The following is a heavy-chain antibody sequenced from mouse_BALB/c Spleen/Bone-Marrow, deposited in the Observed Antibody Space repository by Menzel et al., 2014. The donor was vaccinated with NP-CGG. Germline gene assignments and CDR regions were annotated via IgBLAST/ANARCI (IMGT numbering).Heavy chain of an antibody. CDR2: IDPANDNT. J-gene: IGHJ3*01. CDR3: ARADGYYAWFAY. D-gene: IGHD2-3*01. CDR1: GFNIKDTY. Sequence: EVNVVESGAEFVKPGASVKLSCTASGFNIKDTYMHWVKQRPEQGLEWIGRIDPANDNTKYDPKFQGKATITADTSSNTAYLQLSSLTSEDTAVYYCARADGYYAWFAYWGQGTLVTVSA. V-gene: IGHV14-3*02.